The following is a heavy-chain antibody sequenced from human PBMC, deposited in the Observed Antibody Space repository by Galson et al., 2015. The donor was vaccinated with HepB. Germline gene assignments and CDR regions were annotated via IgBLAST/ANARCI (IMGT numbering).Heavy chain of an antibody. V-gene: IGHV3-30*04. D-gene: IGHD3-10*01. CDR1: GFTFTRYA. CDR2: ISHDGTDK. CDR3: AREGGE. Sequence: SLRLSCVASGFTFTRYAMTWVRQAPGKGLEWVAVISHDGTDKYYAKSLEGRFTVSRDNSRSTLYLEMNSLRPDDTAIYYCAREGGEWGQGTLVTVSS. J-gene: IGHJ1*01.